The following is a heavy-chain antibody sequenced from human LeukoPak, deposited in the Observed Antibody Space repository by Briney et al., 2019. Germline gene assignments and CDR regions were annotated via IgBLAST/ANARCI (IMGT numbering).Heavy chain of an antibody. J-gene: IGHJ4*02. V-gene: IGHV3-23*01. CDR1: GFTFSNYA. Sequence: GGSLRLSCAASGFTFSNYAMSWVRQAPGKGLEWVSGISGSGGSTHHADSVKGRFTISRDNSKNTLYLQMNSLRAEDTAVYYCAKKGGRAAVVATGPLDYWGQGTLVTVSS. D-gene: IGHD6-19*01. CDR2: ISGSGGST. CDR3: AKKGGRAAVVATGPLDY.